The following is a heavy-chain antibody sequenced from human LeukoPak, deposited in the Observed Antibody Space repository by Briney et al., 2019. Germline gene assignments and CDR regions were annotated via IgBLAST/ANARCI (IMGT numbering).Heavy chain of an antibody. CDR2: IKQDGSEN. J-gene: IGHJ5*02. Sequence: GGSLRLSCAASGFTFSSYWMSWVRQAPGKGLEWVANIKQDGSENNYADSVKGRFTMSRDNAKNSLYLQMNSLRAEDTAVYYCARDSLYSSSWFETYNWFDPWGQGTLVTVSS. V-gene: IGHV3-7*01. CDR3: ARDSLYSSSWFETYNWFDP. CDR1: GFTFSSYW. D-gene: IGHD6-13*01.